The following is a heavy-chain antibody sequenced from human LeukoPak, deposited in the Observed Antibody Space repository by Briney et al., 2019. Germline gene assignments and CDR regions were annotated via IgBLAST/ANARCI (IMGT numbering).Heavy chain of an antibody. V-gene: IGHV1-18*01. CDR2: ISAYNGNT. D-gene: IGHD6-6*01. Sequence: ASVKVSCKASGYTFTSYGISWVRQAPGQGLEWMGWISAYNGNTNYAQKLQGRVTMTTDTSTSTVYMELRSLRSEDTAVYYCAREGGIAARSAFDIWGQGTMVTVSS. J-gene: IGHJ3*02. CDR3: AREGGIAARSAFDI. CDR1: GYTFTSYG.